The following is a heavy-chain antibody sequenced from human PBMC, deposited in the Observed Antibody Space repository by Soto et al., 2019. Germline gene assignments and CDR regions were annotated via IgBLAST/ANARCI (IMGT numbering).Heavy chain of an antibody. CDR2: IYYSGST. CDR1: GDSISVYY. D-gene: IGHD1-7*01. Sequence: PSETLSLTCTVSGDSISVYYWSWIRQPPGKGLEWIGYIYYSGSTAYNPSLQSRVTRSVDTSKNQFSLKLTSVTAADTAVYYCARENHWELETGYYFDYWGQGTLVTVSS. CDR3: ARENHWELETGYYFDY. V-gene: IGHV4-59*01. J-gene: IGHJ4*02.